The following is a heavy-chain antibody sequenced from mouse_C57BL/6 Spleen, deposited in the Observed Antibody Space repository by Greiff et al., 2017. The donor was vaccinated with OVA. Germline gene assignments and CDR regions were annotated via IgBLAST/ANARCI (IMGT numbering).Heavy chain of an antibody. Sequence: EVQLQQSGPVLVKPGASVKMSCKASGYTFTDYYMNWVKQSHGKSLEWIGVINPYNGGTSYNQKFKGKATLTVDKSSSTAYMELNSLTSEDSAVYYCAREDDGYYLYYFDYWGQGTTLTVSS. D-gene: IGHD2-3*01. CDR2: INPYNGGT. J-gene: IGHJ2*01. CDR3: AREDDGYYLYYFDY. V-gene: IGHV1-19*01. CDR1: GYTFTDYY.